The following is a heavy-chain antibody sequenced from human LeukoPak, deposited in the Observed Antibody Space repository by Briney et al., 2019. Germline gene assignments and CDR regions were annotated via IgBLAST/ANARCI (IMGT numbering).Heavy chain of an antibody. J-gene: IGHJ3*02. V-gene: IGHV3-53*05. Sequence: GGSLRLSCAASGFTVSSNYMSWVRQAPGKGLEWVSVIYSGGSTYYADSVKGRFTISRDNSKNSLYLQMNSLRTEDTALYYCAKGGDGAAFDIWGQGTMVTVSS. CDR2: IYSGGST. D-gene: IGHD3-16*01. CDR3: AKGGDGAAFDI. CDR1: GFTVSSNY.